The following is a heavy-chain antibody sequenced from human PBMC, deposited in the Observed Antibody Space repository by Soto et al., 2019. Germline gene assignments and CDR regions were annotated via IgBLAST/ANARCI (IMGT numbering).Heavy chain of an antibody. Sequence: GGSLRLSCAASGFKFSNYAMSWVRQAPGKGLELVSLISATGGGTYYADSVKGRFTISRDNSHNTLYLQVHSLTAEDTAVYYCAKDRRAGGNSAFYFDFWGQGAQVTVYS. CDR2: ISATGGGT. D-gene: IGHD3-16*01. CDR3: AKDRRAGGNSAFYFDF. CDR1: GFKFSNYA. J-gene: IGHJ4*02. V-gene: IGHV3-23*01.